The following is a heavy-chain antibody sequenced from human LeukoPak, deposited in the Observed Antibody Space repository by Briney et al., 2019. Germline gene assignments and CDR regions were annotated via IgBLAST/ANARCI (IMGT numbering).Heavy chain of an antibody. Sequence: GGSLRLSCAASGFTASSNYMSWVRQAPGKGLEWVSVIYSGGSTYYADSVKGRFTVSRDNSKNTLYLQMNSLRAEDTAVYYCARAPFTYDSSGDSFDIWGQGTMVTVSS. CDR2: IYSGGST. CDR1: GFTASSNY. J-gene: IGHJ3*02. V-gene: IGHV3-66*01. CDR3: ARAPFTYDSSGDSFDI. D-gene: IGHD3-22*01.